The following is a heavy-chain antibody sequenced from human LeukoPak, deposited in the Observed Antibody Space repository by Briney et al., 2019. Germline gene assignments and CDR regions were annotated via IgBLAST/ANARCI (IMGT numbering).Heavy chain of an antibody. Sequence: ASETLSLTCSVSGGSISSSSYYWGWIRQPPGKGLEWIGSIYYSGSTYYNPSLKSRVTISVDTSKNQFSLKLSSVTAADTAVYYCAREPSYYYDSSGYCNWGQGTLVTVSS. J-gene: IGHJ4*02. CDR1: GGSISSSSYY. CDR2: IYYSGST. V-gene: IGHV4-39*02. D-gene: IGHD3-22*01. CDR3: AREPSYYYDSSGYCN.